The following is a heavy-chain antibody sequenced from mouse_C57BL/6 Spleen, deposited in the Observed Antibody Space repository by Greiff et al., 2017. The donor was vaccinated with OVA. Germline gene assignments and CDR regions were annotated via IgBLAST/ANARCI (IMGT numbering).Heavy chain of an antibody. D-gene: IGHD2-5*01. CDR1: VFTFCSYA. V-gene: IGHV5-4*01. CDR2: ISDGGSYT. Sequence: EVVLVESGGLFVKPGGSLKLSCAASVFTFCSYAMSWVRQAPEKRQEGDATISDGGSYTYYPDNVKGRFTISRDKAKNNLYLQMSHLKSEDTAMYYCARYSNYDWYFDVWGTGTTVTVSS. CDR3: ARYSNYDWYFDV. J-gene: IGHJ1*03.